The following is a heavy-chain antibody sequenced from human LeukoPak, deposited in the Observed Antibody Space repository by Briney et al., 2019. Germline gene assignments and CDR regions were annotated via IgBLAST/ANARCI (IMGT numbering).Heavy chain of an antibody. J-gene: IGHJ3*02. V-gene: IGHV1-46*01. D-gene: IGHD1-26*01. CDR2: INPSGGST. Sequence: ASVKVSCKASGHTFTSYYMHWVRQAPGQGLEWMGIINPSGGSTSYAQKFQGRVTMTRDTSTSTVYMELSSLRSEDTAVYYCARDRSSGAFDIWGQGTMVTVSS. CDR1: GHTFTSYY. CDR3: ARDRSSGAFDI.